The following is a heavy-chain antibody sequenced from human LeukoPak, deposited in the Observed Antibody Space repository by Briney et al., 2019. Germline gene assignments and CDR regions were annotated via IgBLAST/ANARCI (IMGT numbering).Heavy chain of an antibody. CDR3: AKYRHGAYGSFFDY. D-gene: IGHD4-17*01. CDR2: IRYDGGDE. CDR1: GFTFSDYG. J-gene: IGHJ4*02. V-gene: IGHV3-30*02. Sequence: GGSLRLSCAASGFTFSDYGMHWVRQAPGKGLEWVAFIRYDGGDEKYADSVKGRFTVSRDNSKNTLYLQMDSLRVEDTAVYYCAKYRHGAYGSFFDYWGQGTLVTVSS.